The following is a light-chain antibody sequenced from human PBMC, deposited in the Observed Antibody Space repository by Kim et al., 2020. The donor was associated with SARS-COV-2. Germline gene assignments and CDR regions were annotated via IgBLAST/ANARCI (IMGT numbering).Light chain of an antibody. Sequence: VSPGQTASITCSGDKLGDRYACWYQQKPGQSPVLVIYQDSKRPSGIPERFPGSNSGNTATLTISGTQAIDEADYYCQAWDSSTSVFGGGTQLTVL. J-gene: IGLJ2*01. CDR2: QDS. CDR3: QAWDSSTSV. CDR1: KLGDRY. V-gene: IGLV3-1*01.